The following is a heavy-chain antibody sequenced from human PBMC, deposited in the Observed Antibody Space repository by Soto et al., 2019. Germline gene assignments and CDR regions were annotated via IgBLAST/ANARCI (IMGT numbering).Heavy chain of an antibody. CDR1: GGSISSSSYY. CDR3: AREGNLGRWIQPLDS. J-gene: IGHJ4*02. CDR2: INYSGKT. V-gene: IGHV4-39*02. D-gene: IGHD2-2*03. Sequence: PSETLSLTCSVSGGSISSSSYYWAWIRQAPGKGLEWIGSINYSGKTYYNPSLKSRVTISVDTSKNYFSLKLISVTTADTAVYFCAREGNLGRWIQPLDSWGQGTLVTVSS.